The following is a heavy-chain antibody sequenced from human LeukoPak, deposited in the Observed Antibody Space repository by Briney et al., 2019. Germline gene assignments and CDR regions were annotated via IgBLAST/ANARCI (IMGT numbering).Heavy chain of an antibody. V-gene: IGHV4-59*08. D-gene: IGHD1-26*01. CDR3: ARGSDRFDY. CDR1: GGSLSSWY. J-gene: IGHJ4*02. CDR2: IYYSGST. Sequence: SETLSLTCTVSGGSLSSWYGSWLRQPPGKGLEWIGYIYYSGSTNYNPSLKSRVTISVDTSKNQFSLKLNSVISADTAVYHCARGSDRFDYWGQGTLVTVSS.